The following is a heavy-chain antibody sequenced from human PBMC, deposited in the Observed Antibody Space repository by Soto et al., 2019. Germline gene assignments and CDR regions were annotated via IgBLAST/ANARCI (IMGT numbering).Heavy chain of an antibody. CDR2: ICYSGSI. J-gene: IGHJ4*02. CDR1: GGYISGDGYY. CDR3: ARHGAYYDFWSGYYTEEYHFDY. Sequence: WAILCLSCTVSGGYISGDGYYWSWIRQPPGKGLEWSGSICYSGSIYYNLSLKSRVTISVDTSKNQFSLKLSSVTAADTAVYYCARHGAYYDFWSGYYTEEYHFDYWGPGTLVTVSS. V-gene: IGHV4-39*01. D-gene: IGHD3-3*01.